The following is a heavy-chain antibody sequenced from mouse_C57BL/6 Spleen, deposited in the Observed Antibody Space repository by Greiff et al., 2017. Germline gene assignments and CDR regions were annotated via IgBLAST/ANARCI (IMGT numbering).Heavy chain of an antibody. J-gene: IGHJ4*01. D-gene: IGHD1-1*01. CDR3: ARSVTTVGYAMDY. CDR1: GYTFTSYW. CDR2: IHPNSGST. V-gene: IGHV1-64*01. Sequence: QVQLKQPGAELVKPGASVKLSYKASGYTFTSYWMHWVKQRPGQGLEWIGMIHPNSGSTNYNEKFKSKATLTVDKSSSTAYMQLSSLTSEDSAVYYCARSVTTVGYAMDYWGQGTSVTVSS.